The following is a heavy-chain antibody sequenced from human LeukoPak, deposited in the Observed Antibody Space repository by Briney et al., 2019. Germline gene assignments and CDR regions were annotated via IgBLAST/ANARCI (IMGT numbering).Heavy chain of an antibody. V-gene: IGHV4-39*01. CDR3: VRLPGGSFYYPIDS. CDR1: GDSISSGTYY. Sequence: SETLSLTCIVSGDSISSGTYYWGWIRQPPGKGLEWIAAVSYNGRRSYNPSLESRVTISADTSGEQFSLKLSSVTAADTAVYYCVRLPGGSFYYPIDSWGQGTLVTVSS. D-gene: IGHD1-26*01. J-gene: IGHJ4*02. CDR2: VSYNGRR.